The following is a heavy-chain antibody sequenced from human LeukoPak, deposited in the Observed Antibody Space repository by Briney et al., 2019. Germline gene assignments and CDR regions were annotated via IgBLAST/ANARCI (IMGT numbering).Heavy chain of an antibody. D-gene: IGHD1-7*01. CDR1: GFTFSSYA. J-gene: IGHJ4*02. CDR2: ISGSGGST. V-gene: IGHV3-23*01. CDR3: AKEGKTRNWNYFQAKPVY. Sequence: TGGSLRLSCAASGFTFSSYAMSWVRQAPGKGLEWVSAISGSGGSTYYADSVKGRFTISRDNSKNTLYLQMNSLRVEDTAVYYCAKEGKTRNWNYFQAKPVYWGQGTLVTVSS.